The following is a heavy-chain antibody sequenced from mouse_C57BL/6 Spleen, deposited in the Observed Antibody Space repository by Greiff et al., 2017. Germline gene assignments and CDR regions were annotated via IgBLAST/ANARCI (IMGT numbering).Heavy chain of an antibody. Sequence: EVKLVESEGGLVQPGSSMKLSCTASGFTFSDYYMAWVRQVPEKGLEWVANINYDGSSTYYLDSLKSRFIISRDNAKNILYLQMSILKSEDTATYYCAIYYDHRGFAYWGQGTLVTVSA. CDR1: GFTFSDYY. CDR3: AIYYDHRGFAY. J-gene: IGHJ3*01. V-gene: IGHV5-16*01. D-gene: IGHD2-4*01. CDR2: INYDGSST.